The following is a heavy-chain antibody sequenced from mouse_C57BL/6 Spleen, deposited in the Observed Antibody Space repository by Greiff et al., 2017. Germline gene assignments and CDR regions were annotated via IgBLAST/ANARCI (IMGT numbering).Heavy chain of an antibody. D-gene: IGHD2-9*01. Sequence: EVQLQQSGPELVKPGASVKMSCKASGYTFTDYNLPWVKQSHGKSLEWIGYITPNNGGTSYNQKFKGQATLTVNTSSSTAYMELRSLTSADSAVYYSARGAYYGDDEGIDYWGQGTTLTVSS. CDR1: GYTFTDYN. J-gene: IGHJ2*01. CDR3: ARGAYYGDDEGIDY. CDR2: ITPNNGGT. V-gene: IGHV1-22*01.